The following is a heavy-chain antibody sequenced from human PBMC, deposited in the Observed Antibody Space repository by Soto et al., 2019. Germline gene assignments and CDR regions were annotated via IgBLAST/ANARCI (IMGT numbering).Heavy chain of an antibody. J-gene: IGHJ3*02. V-gene: IGHV1-18*01. CDR2: ISAYNGNT. CDR3: ARVDYDFWSGPEAFDI. CDR1: GCTFTSYG. D-gene: IGHD3-3*01. Sequence: SVKVSCKAAGCTFTSYGISWVRQAPGQGLEWMGWISAYNGNTNYAQKLQGRVTMTTDTSTSTAYMELRSLRSDDTAAYYCARVDYDFWSGPEAFDIWGQGTMVTVSS.